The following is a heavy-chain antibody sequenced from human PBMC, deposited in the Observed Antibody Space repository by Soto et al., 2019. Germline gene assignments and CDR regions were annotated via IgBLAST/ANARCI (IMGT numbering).Heavy chain of an antibody. J-gene: IGHJ4*02. CDR2: IIPIFGTA. CDR1: GGTFSSYA. Sequence: GASVKVSCKASGGTFSSYAISWVRQAPGQGLEWMGGIIPIFGTANYAQKFQGRVTITADESTSTAYMELSSLRSEDTAVYYCARARVVTDIHYYFDYWGQGTLVTVSS. D-gene: IGHD2-21*02. CDR3: ARARVVTDIHYYFDY. V-gene: IGHV1-69*13.